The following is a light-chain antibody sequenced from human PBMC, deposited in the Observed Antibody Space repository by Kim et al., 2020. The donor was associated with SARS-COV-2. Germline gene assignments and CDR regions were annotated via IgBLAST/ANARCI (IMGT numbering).Light chain of an antibody. J-gene: IGLJ2*01. CDR2: DVI. Sequence: QSALTQPASVSGSPGQSITISCTGTGSDLVGFNYVTWYQQHRDKAPKLIIYDVIHRPSGVSSRFSGSKSGCTASLSISGLEADDEAIYYCSSYTSSTTIVFGGGTQLTVL. CDR3: SSYTSSTTIV. V-gene: IGLV2-14*03. CDR1: GSDLVGFNY.